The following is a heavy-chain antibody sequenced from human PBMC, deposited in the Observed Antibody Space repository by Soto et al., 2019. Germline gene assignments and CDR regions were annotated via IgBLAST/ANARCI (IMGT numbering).Heavy chain of an antibody. V-gene: IGHV3-7*03. CDR3: ARAYEASSGWKFDY. J-gene: IGHJ4*02. CDR2: IKEDGSRT. Sequence: EVQLVDSGGGLVHPGGSLRLSCAACGFTFSNLWMTWVRQAPGKGLEWVANIKEDGSRTYYVDSVKGRFTISRDNAENSLYLQLNSLRADDTAVYYCARAYEASSGWKFDYWGQGILVTVSS. CDR1: GFTFSNLW. D-gene: IGHD6-19*01.